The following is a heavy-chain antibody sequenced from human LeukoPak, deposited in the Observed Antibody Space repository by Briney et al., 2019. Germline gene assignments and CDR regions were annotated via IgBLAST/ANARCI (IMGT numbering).Heavy chain of an antibody. CDR1: GFTVSSNY. CDR2: LYSNGNI. D-gene: IGHD4-23*01. J-gene: IGHJ4*02. Sequence: GGSLRLSCAASGFTVSSNYMSWVRQAPGKGLEWVSVLYSNGNIHYTDSVKGRFTISRDNSKNTLYLQMDNLRAEDTAIYYCARYSGDYSANLYYFDYWGQGTLVTVSS. V-gene: IGHV3-53*01. CDR3: ARYSGDYSANLYYFDY.